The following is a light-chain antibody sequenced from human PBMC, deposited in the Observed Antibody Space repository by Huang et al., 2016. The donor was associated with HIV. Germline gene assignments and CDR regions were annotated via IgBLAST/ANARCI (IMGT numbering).Light chain of an antibody. J-gene: IGKJ2*01. CDR2: AAS. CDR3: QQSYNTPRT. Sequence: DIQMTQSPSSLSASVGDRVNITCRASQSISTFLNWYQQKSGKAPKLLMYAASTLQSVVPSRFSGSGSGTVFTLSINSLQPEDFATYYCQQSYNTPRTFGQGTNLDMK. CDR1: QSISTF. V-gene: IGKV1-39*01.